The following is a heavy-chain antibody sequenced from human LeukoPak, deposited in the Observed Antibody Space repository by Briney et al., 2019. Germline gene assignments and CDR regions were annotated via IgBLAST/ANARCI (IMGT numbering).Heavy chain of an antibody. CDR3: ARDLLDYYDSSGYYFTNGFDY. D-gene: IGHD3-22*01. CDR1: GFTFSSYA. Sequence: GGSLRLSCAASGFTFSSYAMSWVRQAPGKGLEWVSAISGSGGSTYYADSVKGRFTISRDNSKNSLYLQMNSLRAEDTAVYYCARDLLDYYDSSGYYFTNGFDYWGQGTLVTVSS. V-gene: IGHV3-23*01. J-gene: IGHJ4*02. CDR2: ISGSGGST.